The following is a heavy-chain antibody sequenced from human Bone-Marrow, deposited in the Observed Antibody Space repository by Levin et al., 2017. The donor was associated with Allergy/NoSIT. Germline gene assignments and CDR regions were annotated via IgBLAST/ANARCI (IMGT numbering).Heavy chain of an antibody. J-gene: IGHJ4*02. CDR3: ARVYAWYDSSGYYRTFDY. CDR2: IYSSGRT. CDR1: GGSISSGDYY. V-gene: IGHV4-30-4*08. D-gene: IGHD3-22*01. Sequence: SETLSLTCTVSGGSISSGDYYWSWIRQPPGKGLEWIGYIYSSGRTYYNPSLKSRVTISADTSENQFSLKLSSVTAADTAVYFCARVYAWYDSSGYYRTFDYWGQGTLVTVSS.